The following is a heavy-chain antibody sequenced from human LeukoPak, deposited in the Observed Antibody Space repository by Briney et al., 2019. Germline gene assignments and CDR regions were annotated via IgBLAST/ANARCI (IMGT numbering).Heavy chain of an antibody. CDR1: GVTFSTYA. J-gene: IGHJ4*02. CDR2: ISRSGGST. Sequence: GGSLRLSCAASGVTFSTYAMSWVRQAPGKGLEWVSTISRSGGSTYYADSVKGRFTISRDNSKNTLYLQMNSLRAEDTAVYYCAKVYDSSGFDPFDYWGQGTLVTVSS. V-gene: IGHV3-23*01. CDR3: AKVYDSSGFDPFDY. D-gene: IGHD3-22*01.